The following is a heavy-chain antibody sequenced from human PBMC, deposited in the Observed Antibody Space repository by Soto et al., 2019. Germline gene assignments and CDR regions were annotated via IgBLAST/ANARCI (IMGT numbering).Heavy chain of an antibody. CDR3: ARDTGKDFDY. CDR2: XSXXXXXT. J-gene: IGHJ4*02. V-gene: IGHV1-18*01. CDR1: GYGFTSNC. Sequence: GAPAELSWEACGYGFTSNCRSWVRQAPGQGLEXXGXXSXXXXXTXXAQKLQGRVTMTTDTSTSTASMELRSLSSDDTDVYYCARDTGKDFDYWGKRTLVTASS.